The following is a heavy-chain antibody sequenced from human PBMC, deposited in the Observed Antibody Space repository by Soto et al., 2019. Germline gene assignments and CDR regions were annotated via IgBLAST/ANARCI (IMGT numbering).Heavy chain of an antibody. CDR2: INHSGST. J-gene: IGHJ4*02. V-gene: IGHV4-34*01. D-gene: IGHD2-2*03. CDR1: GGSFSGHY. CDR3: ARRVDIVVVPAGPYYFDY. Sequence: QVQLQQWGAGLLKPSETLSLTCAVYGGSFSGHYWSWIRQPPGKGLEWIGEINHSGSTNYNPSLKSRVTISVDTSKNQFSLKLSSVTAADTAVYYCARRVDIVVVPAGPYYFDYWGQGTLVTVSS.